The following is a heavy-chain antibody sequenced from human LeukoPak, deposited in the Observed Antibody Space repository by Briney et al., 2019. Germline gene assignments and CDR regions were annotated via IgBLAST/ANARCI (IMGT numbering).Heavy chain of an antibody. CDR1: GFTFSDHY. CDR3: ARCFYDSSGFPYDH. V-gene: IGHV3-72*01. D-gene: IGHD3-22*01. J-gene: IGHJ4*02. CDR2: IRNKANGYTT. Sequence: AGGSLRLSCAASGFTFSDHYLDWVRQAPGKGLEWVGRIRNKANGYTTAYAASVKGRFSISRDDSKNSLYLQMNSLKTEDTAVYYCARCFYDSSGFPYDHWGQGTLVTVSS.